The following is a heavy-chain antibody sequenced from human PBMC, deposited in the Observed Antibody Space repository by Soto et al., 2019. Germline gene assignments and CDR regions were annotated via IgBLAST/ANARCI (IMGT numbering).Heavy chain of an antibody. CDR2: ISGSGGST. D-gene: IGHD6-19*01. Sequence: GASVKVSCKASGYTFTSYYMHWVRQAPGKGLEWVSAISGSGGSTYYADSVKGRFTISRDNSKNTLYLQMNSLRAEDTAVYYCAKNRSVASSGWTYYYGMDVWGQGTTVTVSS. V-gene: IGHV3-23*01. CDR3: AKNRSVASSGWTYYYGMDV. CDR1: GYTFTSYY. J-gene: IGHJ6*02.